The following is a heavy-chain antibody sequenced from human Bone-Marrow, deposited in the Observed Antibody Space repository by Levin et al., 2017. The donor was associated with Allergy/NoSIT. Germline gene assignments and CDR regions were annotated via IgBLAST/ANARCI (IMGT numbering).Heavy chain of an antibody. CDR2: INHSGST. V-gene: IGHV4-34*01. D-gene: IGHD4-17*01. J-gene: IGHJ4*02. CDR3: ARGIDYGDYLDY. Sequence: SQTLSLTCAVYGGSFSGYYWSWIRQPPGKGLEWIGEINHSGSTNYNPSLKSRVTISVDTSKNQFSLKLSSVTAADTAVYYCARGIDYGDYLDYWGQGTLVTVSS. CDR1: GGSFSGYY.